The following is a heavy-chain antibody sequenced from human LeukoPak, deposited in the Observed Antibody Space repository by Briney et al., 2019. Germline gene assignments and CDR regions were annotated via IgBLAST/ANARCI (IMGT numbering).Heavy chain of an antibody. J-gene: IGHJ6*03. CDR3: AGRRSSSWFDYYYYYMDV. Sequence: GGSLRLSCAASGFTVSSNYMSWVRQAPGKGLEWVSVIYSGGSTYYADSVKGRFTISRDNSKNTLYLQMNSLRAEDTAVYYCAGRRSSSWFDYYYYYMDVWGKGTTVTISS. CDR2: IYSGGST. CDR1: GFTVSSNY. V-gene: IGHV3-53*01. D-gene: IGHD6-13*01.